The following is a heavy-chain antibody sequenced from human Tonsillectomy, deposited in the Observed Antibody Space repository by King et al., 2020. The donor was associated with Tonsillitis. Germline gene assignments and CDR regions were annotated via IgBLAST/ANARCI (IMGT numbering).Heavy chain of an antibody. Sequence: VQLQESGPGLVKPSETLSLTCTVSGGSISTYYWSWIRQPPGKGLEWIGYIYYSGFTNYNPSLKNRVAISVDTSKNQFSLKLSSVTAADTAMYYCARDQYVDSWNWFDPWGRGILVTVSS. J-gene: IGHJ5*02. CDR1: GGSISTYY. CDR2: IYYSGFT. D-gene: IGHD6-13*01. CDR3: ARDQYVDSWNWFDP. V-gene: IGHV4-59*01.